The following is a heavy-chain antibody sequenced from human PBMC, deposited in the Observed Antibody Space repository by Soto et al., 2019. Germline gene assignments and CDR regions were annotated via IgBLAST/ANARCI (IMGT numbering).Heavy chain of an antibody. V-gene: IGHV1-3*01. CDR2: INAGNGNT. J-gene: IGHJ5*02. CDR1: GYTFTGYA. CDR3: ARVDEQQPKINSFDP. Sequence: ASVKVSCKASGYTFTGYAMHWVRQAPGQRLEWMGWINAGNGNTKYSQKFQGRVTITRDTSASTAYMELSSLRSEDTAVYYCARVDEQQPKINSFDPWGQGTLVTVSS. D-gene: IGHD6-13*01.